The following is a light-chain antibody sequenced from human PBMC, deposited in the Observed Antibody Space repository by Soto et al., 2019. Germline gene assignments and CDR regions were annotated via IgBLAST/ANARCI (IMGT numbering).Light chain of an antibody. CDR3: CSYAGSSTHVV. V-gene: IGLV2-23*01. J-gene: IGLJ2*01. CDR1: SSDVGSYNL. CDR2: EGS. Sequence: QSALTQPASVSGSPGQSITISCTGTSSDVGSYNLVSWYQQHPGKAPKLMIYEGSKRPSGVSNRFSGSKSGNTASLTISGLQAEDGADYSCCSYAGSSTHVVFGEGTKLTVL.